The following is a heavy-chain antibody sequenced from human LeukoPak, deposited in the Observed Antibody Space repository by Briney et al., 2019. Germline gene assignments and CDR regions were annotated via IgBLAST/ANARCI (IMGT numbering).Heavy chain of an antibody. D-gene: IGHD2-15*01. CDR3: ARDTSDIVVVVAADY. CDR2: INPNSGGT. Sequence: ASVKVSCKASGYTFTGYYMHWVRQAPGQGLEWMGWINPNSGGTNYAQKLQGRVTMTTDTSTSTAYMELRSLRSDDTAVYYCARDTSDIVVVVAADYWGQGTLVTVSS. J-gene: IGHJ4*02. CDR1: GYTFTGYY. V-gene: IGHV1-2*02.